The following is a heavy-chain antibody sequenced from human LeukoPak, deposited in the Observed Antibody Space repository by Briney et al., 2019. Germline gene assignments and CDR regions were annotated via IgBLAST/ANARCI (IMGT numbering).Heavy chain of an antibody. D-gene: IGHD6-13*01. CDR1: GFTFSTFW. CDR3: ARGASSSP. V-gene: IGHV3-7*03. Sequence: GGSLRLSCEASGFTFSTFWMTWVRQAPGKGLEWVANIKQDGSERNYVDSVKGRFTISRDNAKNSLYLQMNSLRAEDTAVYYCARGASSSPWGQGTLVTVSS. CDR2: IKQDGSER. J-gene: IGHJ5*02.